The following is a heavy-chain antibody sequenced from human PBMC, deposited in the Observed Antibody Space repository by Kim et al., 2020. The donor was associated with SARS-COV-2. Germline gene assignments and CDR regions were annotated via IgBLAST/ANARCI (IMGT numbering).Heavy chain of an antibody. Sequence: GESLKISCEASGYRFTSFWITWVRQMPGKGLEWMGRIDPGDSSIKYNPSFQGHVTMSVDKSISAAYLQWSSLKASDTATYYCARGWNWNYDKFEFWGQGTLVTVSS. D-gene: IGHD1-7*01. V-gene: IGHV5-10-1*01. CDR1: GYRFTSFW. CDR2: IDPGDSSI. J-gene: IGHJ4*02. CDR3: ARGWNWNYDKFEF.